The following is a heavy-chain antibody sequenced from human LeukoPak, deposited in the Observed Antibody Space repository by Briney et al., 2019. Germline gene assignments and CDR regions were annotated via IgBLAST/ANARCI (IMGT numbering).Heavy chain of an antibody. D-gene: IGHD6-19*01. CDR3: TTVGGSG. Sequence: GGSPRLSCAASGFTFTDAWMNWVRQAPGKGLEWIGRIKSKTNGGTTEYAAPVKGRFTISRDDSRNTLYLQMNGLKTEDTAVYCCTTVGGSGWGRGTLVTVSS. V-gene: IGHV3-15*07. J-gene: IGHJ4*02. CDR1: GFTFTDAW. CDR2: IKSKTNGGTT.